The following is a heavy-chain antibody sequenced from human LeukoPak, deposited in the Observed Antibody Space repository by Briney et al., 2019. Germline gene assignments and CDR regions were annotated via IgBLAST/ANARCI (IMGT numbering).Heavy chain of an antibody. D-gene: IGHD3-16*01. CDR1: GFTFSSYG. J-gene: IGHJ4*02. Sequence: PGGSLRLSCAASGFTFSSYGMHWVRQAPGKGLEWVAVIWYDGSNKYYADSVKGRFTISRDNSKNTLYLQMNSLRAEDTAVYYCARELITFGGVGYFDYWGQGTLVTVSS. V-gene: IGHV3-33*01. CDR2: IWYDGSNK. CDR3: ARELITFGGVGYFDY.